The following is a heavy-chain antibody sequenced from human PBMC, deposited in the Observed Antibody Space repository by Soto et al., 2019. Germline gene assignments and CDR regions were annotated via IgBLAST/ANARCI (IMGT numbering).Heavy chain of an antibody. Sequence: SVKVSCKASGGTFSSYAISWVRQAPGRGLEWMGGIIPIFGTANYAQKFQGRVTITADESTSTAYMELSSLRSEDTAVYYCARGQITFGGVIAQTVIHYYYYGMDVWGQGTTVTVSS. CDR1: GGTFSSYA. J-gene: IGHJ6*02. CDR3: ARGQITFGGVIAQTVIHYYYYGMDV. D-gene: IGHD3-16*02. CDR2: IIPIFGTA. V-gene: IGHV1-69*13.